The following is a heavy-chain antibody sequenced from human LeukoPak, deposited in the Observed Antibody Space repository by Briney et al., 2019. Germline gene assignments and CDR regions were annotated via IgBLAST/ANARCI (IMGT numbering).Heavy chain of an antibody. D-gene: IGHD3-10*01. CDR1: GFTFTTYA. CDR3: ARVGEGELGNWFDP. Sequence: GGSLRLSCAASGFTFTTYAMSWVRQAPGKGLEWVSLISGSGGGTYYADSVKGRFTISRDKSKNTVFLQMNSLRAEDTAMYYCARVGEGELGNWFDPWGQGTLVTVSS. J-gene: IGHJ5*02. V-gene: IGHV3-23*01. CDR2: ISGSGGGT.